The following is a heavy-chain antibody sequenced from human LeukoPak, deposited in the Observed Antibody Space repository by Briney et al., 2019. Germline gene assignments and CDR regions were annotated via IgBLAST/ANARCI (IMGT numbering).Heavy chain of an antibody. CDR2: IYYDGST. CDR1: GGSISSSSYY. CDR3: ASLEGSGSWNLGY. Sequence: PSETLSLTCTVSGGSISSSSYYWGWIRQSPGKGLEWIGYIYYDGSTNYNPSLKSRATISLDTSKNQFSLRLSSVNAEDTAVYSGASLEGSGSWNLGYWGQGALVTVSS. V-gene: IGHV4-61*05. J-gene: IGHJ4*02. D-gene: IGHD3-10*01.